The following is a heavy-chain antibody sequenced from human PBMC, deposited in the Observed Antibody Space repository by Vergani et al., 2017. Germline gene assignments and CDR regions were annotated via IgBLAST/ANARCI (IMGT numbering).Heavy chain of an antibody. CDR1: GFALNRHA. CDR2: LNKNNYYI. Sequence: VQLVESGGGVVQPGTSLRLSCVVSGFALNRHAMYWVRQAPGGGLEWVSSLNKNNYYIYYADSVKGRFTISRDNAKNSLFLQMSSLKVEDTGVYYCAREMSNEGFDYWGQGTRVTVS. J-gene: IGHJ4*02. V-gene: IGHV3-21*01. CDR3: AREMSNEGFDY. D-gene: IGHD4-11*01.